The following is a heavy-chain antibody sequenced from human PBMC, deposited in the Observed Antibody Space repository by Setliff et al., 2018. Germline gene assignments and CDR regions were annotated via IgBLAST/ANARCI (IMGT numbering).Heavy chain of an antibody. CDR3: ARGYRGYYDILTGPGYYFDY. CDR1: GGTFSSYA. CDR2: IIPIFGTA. D-gene: IGHD3-9*01. J-gene: IGHJ4*02. V-gene: IGHV1-69*13. Sequence: GASVKVSCKASGGTFSSYAISWVRQAPGQGLEWMGGIIPIFGTANYAQKFQGRVTITADESTSTAYMELSSLRSEDTAVYYCARGYRGYYDILTGPGYYFDYWGQGTLGTSPQ.